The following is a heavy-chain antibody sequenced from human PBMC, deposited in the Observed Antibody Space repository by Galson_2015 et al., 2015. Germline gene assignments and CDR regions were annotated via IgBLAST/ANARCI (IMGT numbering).Heavy chain of an antibody. CDR3: ARGYYFHDSSGYSAFDI. CDR2: INSDGSNT. D-gene: IGHD3-22*01. Sequence: SLRLSCAASRFTFSNYWMHWVRQAPGKGLVWVSRINSDGSNTTYADSVKGRFTISRDNAKNTLFLQMNSLRDEDTAVYCCARGYYFHDSSGYSAFDIWGQGTMVTVSS. J-gene: IGHJ3*02. V-gene: IGHV3-74*01. CDR1: RFTFSNYW.